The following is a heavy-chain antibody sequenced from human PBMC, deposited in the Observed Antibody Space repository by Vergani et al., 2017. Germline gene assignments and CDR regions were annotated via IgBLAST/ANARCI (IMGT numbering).Heavy chain of an antibody. CDR1: GGSFSGYY. D-gene: IGHD6-6*01. J-gene: IGHJ4*02. V-gene: IGHV4-34*11. Sequence: QVQLQQWGAGLLKPSETLSLTCAVYGGSFSGYYWSWIRQPPGKGLEWIGYIYYSGSTNYNPSLKSRVTISVDTSKNQFSLKLSSVTAADTAVYYCARDQGQLEFVNWGQGTLVTVSS. CDR3: ARDQGQLEFVN. CDR2: IYYSGST.